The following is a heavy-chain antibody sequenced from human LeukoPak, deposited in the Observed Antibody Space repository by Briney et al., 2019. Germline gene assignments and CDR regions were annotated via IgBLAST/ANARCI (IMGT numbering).Heavy chain of an antibody. CDR3: AGSPNSYYISWHDA. J-gene: IGHJ5*01. V-gene: IGHV1-69*16. CDR1: GVDFNKYP. D-gene: IGHD3-9*01. Sequence: SVKVSCKASGVDFNKYPFSWVRQVPGQGLEWMGGIIPVLQTSNLAQKFRDRVTMTKDESSGTVYMELTRLSSEDTAIYFCAGSPNSYYISWHDAWGQGTLVIVSS. CDR2: IIPVLQTS.